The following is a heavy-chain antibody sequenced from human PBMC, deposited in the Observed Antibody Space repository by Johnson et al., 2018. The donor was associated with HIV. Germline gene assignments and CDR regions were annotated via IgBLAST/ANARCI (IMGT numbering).Heavy chain of an antibody. CDR1: GFTFSNAW. D-gene: IGHD4-23*01. CDR3: TTDLVTTHALDI. CDR2: IKSKTDGGTT. J-gene: IGHJ3*02. V-gene: IGHV3-15*01. Sequence: VQLVESGGGLVKPGGSLRLSCAASGFTFSNAWMSWVRQAPGKGLEWVGRIKSKTDGGTTDYAAPVTGRFTISRDDSKNTLYLQMNSLKTEATAVYYCTTDLVTTHALDIWGQGTMVTVSS.